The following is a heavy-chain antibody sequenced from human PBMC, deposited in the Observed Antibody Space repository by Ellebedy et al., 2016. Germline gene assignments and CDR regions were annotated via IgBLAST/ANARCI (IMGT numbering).Heavy chain of an antibody. CDR2: ISNAGGETK. CDR1: GFTFRDYY. CDR3: AKDQIARNGVFDAFDV. V-gene: IGHV3-11*01. J-gene: IGHJ3*01. Sequence: GESLKISCEASGFTFRDYYMGWIRQAPEKGLEWVAYISNAGGETKYYADSVKGRFTISRDDANNFVYLHMNSLRAEDTAVYYCAKDQIARNGVFDAFDVWGRGTTVTVSS.